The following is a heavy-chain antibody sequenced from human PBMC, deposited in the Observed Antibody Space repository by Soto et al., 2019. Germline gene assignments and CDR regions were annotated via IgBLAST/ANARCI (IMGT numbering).Heavy chain of an antibody. V-gene: IGHV3-23*01. CDR1: GFTFSSYA. CDR3: AKDWGYYYDSSGYFDY. J-gene: IGHJ4*02. CDR2: ISGSGGST. Sequence: HPGGSLRLSCAASGFTFSSYAMSWVRQAPGKGLEWVSAISGSGGSTYYADSVKGRSTISRDNSKNTLYLQMNSLRAEDTAVYYCAKDWGYYYDSSGYFDYWGQGTLVTVSS. D-gene: IGHD3-22*01.